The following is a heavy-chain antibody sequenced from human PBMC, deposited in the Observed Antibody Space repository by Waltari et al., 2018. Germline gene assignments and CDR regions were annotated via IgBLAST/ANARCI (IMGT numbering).Heavy chain of an antibody. V-gene: IGHV1-69-2*01. CDR2: VDPEDGET. CDR1: GYTFTDYY. Sequence: EVQLVQSGAEVKKPGATVKISCKVSGYTFTDYYMHWVQQAPGKGLEWMGLVDPEDGETIYAEKFQGRVTITADTATDTAYMELSSLGSEETAVDYCATARSLEGGQWLDQGAFDIWGQGTMVTVSS. CDR3: ATARSLEGGQWLDQGAFDI. J-gene: IGHJ3*02. D-gene: IGHD6-19*01.